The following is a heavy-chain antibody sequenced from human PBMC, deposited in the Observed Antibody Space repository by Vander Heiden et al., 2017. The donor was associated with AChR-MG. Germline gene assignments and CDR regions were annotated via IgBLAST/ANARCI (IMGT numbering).Heavy chain of an antibody. D-gene: IGHD3-22*01. CDR2: ISAYNGNT. CDR3: ARGLTRTTSGYYYGY. CDR1: GYTFPSYC. Sequence: QVQLVQSGAEVKKPGASVKVSCKASGYTFPSYCISWVRQAPGQGREWMGWISAYNGNTNYAQKLQGRVTMTTDTSTSTAYMELRSLRSDDTAVYYCARGLTRTTSGYYYGYWGQGTLVTVSS. V-gene: IGHV1-18*01. J-gene: IGHJ4*02.